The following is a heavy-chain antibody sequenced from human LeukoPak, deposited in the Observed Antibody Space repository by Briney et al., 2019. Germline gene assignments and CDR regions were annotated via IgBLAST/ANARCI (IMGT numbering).Heavy chain of an antibody. CDR1: GFTFSSYW. J-gene: IGHJ4*02. CDR3: ARARMVRGKYYLDY. D-gene: IGHD3-10*01. Sequence: GGSLRLSCAASGFTFSSYWMHWVRQAPGKGLVWVSRINSDGSSTSYADSVKGRFTISRDNAKNTLYLQMNSLRAEDTAVYYCARARMVRGKYYLDYWGQGTLVTVSS. V-gene: IGHV3-74*01. CDR2: INSDGSST.